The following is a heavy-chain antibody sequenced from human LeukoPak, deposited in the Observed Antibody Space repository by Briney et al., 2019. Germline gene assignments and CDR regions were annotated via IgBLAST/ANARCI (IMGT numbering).Heavy chain of an antibody. J-gene: IGHJ3*02. Sequence: ASVKVSCKASGYTFIGYYMYWVRQAPGQGLEWMGWINPNSGGTNYAQKFQGRVTMTRDTSISTAYMELSRLRSDDTAVYYCARVVGNTNDAFDTWGLGTMVTVSS. CDR1: GYTFIGYY. V-gene: IGHV1-2*02. D-gene: IGHD1-26*01. CDR3: ARVVGNTNDAFDT. CDR2: INPNSGGT.